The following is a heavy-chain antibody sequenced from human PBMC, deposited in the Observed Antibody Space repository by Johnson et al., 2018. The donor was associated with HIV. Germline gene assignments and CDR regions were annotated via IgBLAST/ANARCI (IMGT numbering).Heavy chain of an antibody. Sequence: QVQLESGGGVVQPGGSLRLSCAASEFIFSSYSMHWVRQAPGKGLEWVAVISYDGHNEYYADSVEGRFTVSRDNTKNTLYLQMNSLRADDTAIYYCALTESRFLEWLFRAFDIWGQGTMVTVSS. CDR2: ISYDGHNE. D-gene: IGHD3-3*01. J-gene: IGHJ3*02. CDR1: EFIFSSYS. V-gene: IGHV3-30*04. CDR3: ALTESRFLEWLFRAFDI.